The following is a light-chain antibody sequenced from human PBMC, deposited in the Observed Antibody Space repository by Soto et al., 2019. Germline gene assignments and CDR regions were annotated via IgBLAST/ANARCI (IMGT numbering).Light chain of an antibody. Sequence: IVWTQSPATLSLSTGEIATLSCRASQSVSRYLAWYQQKPGKAPRLLIYDESNRATAIPARFSGSGSGTNFTPAISSLEPEDFAVDNCQHRSTGPSLTFVGGTKLEIK. J-gene: IGKJ4*01. CDR2: DES. V-gene: IGKV3-11*01. CDR3: QHRSTGPSLT. CDR1: QSVSRY.